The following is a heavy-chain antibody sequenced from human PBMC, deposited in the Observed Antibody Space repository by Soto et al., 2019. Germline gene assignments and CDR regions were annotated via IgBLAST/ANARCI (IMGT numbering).Heavy chain of an antibody. D-gene: IGHD5-12*01. CDR2: INPTEGRT. Sequence: QVQLVQSGAEVRKPGASLKLSCQTSGYPFTSYHMHWVRQAPGQGLEWMGVINPTEGRTRNSQRFQDRVTMTRDTSTSTVYMELSSLRSEDTATYFCARGREYSFGYNWFDPWGQGTLVTVSS. CDR1: GYPFTSYH. V-gene: IGHV1-46*01. CDR3: ARGREYSFGYNWFDP. J-gene: IGHJ5*02.